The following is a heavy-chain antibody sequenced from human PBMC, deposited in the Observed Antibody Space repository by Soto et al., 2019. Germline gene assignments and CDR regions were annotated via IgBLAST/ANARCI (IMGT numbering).Heavy chain of an antibody. J-gene: IGHJ6*02. CDR2: INHSGSS. Sequence: SETLSLTCAVSGGSFSGYIWTWIRQTPGKGLQWIGQINHSGSSIYNPSLKNRVTISTMSNNKFSLELSSVTAADTAVYYCARLRYYDILTGYYGAYYYYGMDVWGQGTTVT. CDR1: GGSFSGYI. CDR3: ARLRYYDILTGYYGAYYYYGMDV. V-gene: IGHV4-34*01. D-gene: IGHD3-9*01.